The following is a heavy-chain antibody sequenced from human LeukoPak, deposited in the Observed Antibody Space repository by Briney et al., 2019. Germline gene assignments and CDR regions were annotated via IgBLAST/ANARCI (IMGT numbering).Heavy chain of an antibody. CDR2: IYYSGST. V-gene: IGHV4-59*01. CDR1: GGSISSYY. D-gene: IGHD3-10*01. CDR3: ASSRYYYGSGSYYPLLY. Sequence: SETLSLTCTVSGGSISSYYRTWIRQPPGKGLEWIGYIYYSGSTNYNPSLKSRVTISVDTSKNQFSLKLSSVTAADTAVYYCASSRYYYGSGSYYPLLYWGQGTLVTVSS. J-gene: IGHJ4*02.